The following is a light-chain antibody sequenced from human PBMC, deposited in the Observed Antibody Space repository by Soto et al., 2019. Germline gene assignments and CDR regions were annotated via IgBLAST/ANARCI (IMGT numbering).Light chain of an antibody. CDR1: QSVGTY. Sequence: EIVLTQSPATLSLSPGERATLSCRASQSVGTYLAWYHQKPGQAPRLLIYDASNRATGIPARFSGSGSGTDFTLTITSLELEDFVVYYCQQRSNWPPLFGQGTRLEMK. CDR3: QQRSNWPPL. V-gene: IGKV3-11*01. J-gene: IGKJ5*01. CDR2: DAS.